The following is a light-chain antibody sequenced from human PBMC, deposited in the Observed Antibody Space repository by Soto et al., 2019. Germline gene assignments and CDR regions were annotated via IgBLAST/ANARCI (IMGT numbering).Light chain of an antibody. Sequence: EIVLTQSPATLSLSPGERATLSCRASQSVSSFLAWYQQKPGQPPRLLIYDASNRATGIPGRFSGSGSGTVFTLTISSLEPEDAAAYYCQQRGDWPPTFGPGTKVDI. CDR2: DAS. V-gene: IGKV3-11*01. J-gene: IGKJ3*01. CDR1: QSVSSF. CDR3: QQRGDWPPT.